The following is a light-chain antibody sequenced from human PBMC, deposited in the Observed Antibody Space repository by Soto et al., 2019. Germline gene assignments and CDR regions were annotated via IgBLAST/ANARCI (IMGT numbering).Light chain of an antibody. Sequence: QSVLTQPASVPGPPGQSITISCTGTSSDVGGYNYVSWYQQHPGKAPKLMIYDVSNRPSGVSNRFSGSKSGNTASLTISGLQAEDEADYYCRSYTSSSTLGVFGTGTKATVL. CDR1: SSDVGGYNY. CDR2: DVS. CDR3: RSYTSSSTLGV. J-gene: IGLJ1*01. V-gene: IGLV2-14*01.